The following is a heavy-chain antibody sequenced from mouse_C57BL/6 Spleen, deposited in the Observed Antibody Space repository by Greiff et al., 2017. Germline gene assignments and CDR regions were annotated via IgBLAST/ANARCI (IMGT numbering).Heavy chain of an antibody. D-gene: IGHD1-1*01. CDR1: GYTFTDHT. Sequence: VQLQQSDAELVKPGASVKISCKVSGYTFTDHTIHWMKQRPEQGLEWIGYIYPRDGSTKYNEKFKGKATLTADKSSSTAYMQLNSLTSEDSAVYFCARGPLYYYGPYDFDYWGQGTTLTVSS. CDR3: ARGPLYYYGPYDFDY. V-gene: IGHV1-78*01. CDR2: IYPRDGST. J-gene: IGHJ2*01.